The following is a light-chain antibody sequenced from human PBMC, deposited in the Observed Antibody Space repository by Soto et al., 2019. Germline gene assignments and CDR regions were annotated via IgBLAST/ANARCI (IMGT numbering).Light chain of an antibody. CDR1: HSVSSN. J-gene: IGKJ4*02. V-gene: IGKV3-15*01. Sequence: EIVMTQSPATLSVSPGERATLSCRASHSVSSNLAWYQQKPGQAPRLLIYGASTRATGIPARFSGSGSGTEFTLTTSSLQSEYFAVYYCQQYNNWTPLTFGGGTKVEIK. CDR2: GAS. CDR3: QQYNNWTPLT.